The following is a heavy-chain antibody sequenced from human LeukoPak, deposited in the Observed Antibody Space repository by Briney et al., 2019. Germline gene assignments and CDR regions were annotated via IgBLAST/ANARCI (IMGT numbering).Heavy chain of an antibody. CDR2: IKQDGSEK. J-gene: IGHJ4*02. CDR1: GFTFSSYW. D-gene: IGHD3-10*01. CDR3: AREGGDYYGSGSYPDY. V-gene: IGHV3-7*01. Sequence: PGGSLRLSCAASGFTFSSYWMSWVRQAPGKGLEWVANIKQDGSEKYYVDSVEGRFTISRDNAKNSLYLQMNSLRAEDTAVYYCAREGGDYYGSGSYPDYWGQGTLVTVSS.